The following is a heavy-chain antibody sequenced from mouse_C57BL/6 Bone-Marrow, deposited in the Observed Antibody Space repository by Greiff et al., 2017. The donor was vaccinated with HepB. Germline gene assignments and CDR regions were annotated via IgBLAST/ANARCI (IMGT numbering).Heavy chain of an antibody. CDR2: IDPSDSYT. Sequence: QVQLQQSGAELVKPGASVKLSCKASGYTFTSYWMQWVKQRPGQGLEWIGEIDPSDSYTNYNQKFKGKATLTVDTSSSTAYMQLSSLTSEDSAVYYCARRVVAFDYWGQGTTLTVSS. V-gene: IGHV1-50*01. D-gene: IGHD1-1*01. CDR3: ARRVVAFDY. CDR1: GYTFTSYW. J-gene: IGHJ2*01.